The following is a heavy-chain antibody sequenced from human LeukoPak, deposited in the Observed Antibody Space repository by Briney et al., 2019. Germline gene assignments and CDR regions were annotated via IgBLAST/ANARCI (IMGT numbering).Heavy chain of an antibody. CDR2: ISYDGSNK. J-gene: IGHJ4*02. CDR3: ARVLQPFRFLEWPTDY. V-gene: IGHV3-30*01. Sequence: PGGSLRLSCAASGFTFSSYAMHWVRQAPGKGLEWVAVISYDGSNKYYADSVKGRFTISRDNSKNTLYLQMNSLRAEDTAVYYCARVLQPFRFLEWPTDYWGQGTLVTVSS. CDR1: GFTFSSYA. D-gene: IGHD3-3*01.